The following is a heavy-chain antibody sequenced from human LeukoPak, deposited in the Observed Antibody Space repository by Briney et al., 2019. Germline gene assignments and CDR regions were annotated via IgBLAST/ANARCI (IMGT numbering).Heavy chain of an antibody. CDR2: IYYSGST. Sequence: SETLSLTCAVYGGSFSGYHWSWIRQPPGKGLEWIGYIYYSGSTYYNPSLKSRVTISVDTSKNQFSLKLSSVTAADTAVYYCARDRGSSGWFDPWGQGTLVTVSS. J-gene: IGHJ5*02. V-gene: IGHV4-30-4*08. CDR3: ARDRGSSGWFDP. CDR1: GGSFSGYH. D-gene: IGHD6-6*01.